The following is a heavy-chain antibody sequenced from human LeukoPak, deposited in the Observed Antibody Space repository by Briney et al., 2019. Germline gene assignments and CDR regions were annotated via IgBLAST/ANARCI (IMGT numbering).Heavy chain of an antibody. V-gene: IGHV4-34*01. CDR3: ARGGTVSTSWYLDL. Sequence: SETLSLTCAVLGGSFSDYYWSWIRQPPGEGLQWIGEINHSGSANYNPSLKSRVTISVDTSKSQFSLKVNSVTAADTALYYCARGGTVSTSWYLDLWGRGTLVTVSS. CDR1: GGSFSDYY. CDR2: INHSGSA. J-gene: IGHJ2*01. D-gene: IGHD1-14*01.